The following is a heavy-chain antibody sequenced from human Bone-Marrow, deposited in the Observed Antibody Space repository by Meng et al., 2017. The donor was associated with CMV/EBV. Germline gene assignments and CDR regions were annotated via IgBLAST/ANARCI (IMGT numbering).Heavy chain of an antibody. Sequence: SETLSLTCTVSGGSISSSSYYWGWIRQPPGKGLEWIGSIYYSGSTYYNPSLKSRVTISVDTSKNQFSLKLSSVTAADTAVYYCARLMYPTTGGYYYGMDVWGQGTTVTVSS. J-gene: IGHJ6*02. D-gene: IGHD1-1*01. CDR3: ARLMYPTTGGYYYGMDV. V-gene: IGHV4-39*01. CDR2: IYYSGST. CDR1: GGSISSSSYY.